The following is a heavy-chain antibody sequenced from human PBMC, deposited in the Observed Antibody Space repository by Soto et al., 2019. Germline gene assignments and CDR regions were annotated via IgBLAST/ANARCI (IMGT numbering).Heavy chain of an antibody. Sequence: QVQLQESGPGLVKPSETLSLTCIVSGDSISGHYWNCIRQPTGEGLEWIGYISDSGSTNYNPSLKSRVTISLDTSKNQFSLRLSSVTAADTAVYSCARDPVALPYWDFDLWGRGSLVTVSS. CDR2: ISDSGST. J-gene: IGHJ2*01. CDR1: GDSISGHY. CDR3: ARDPVALPYWDFDL. D-gene: IGHD6-19*01. V-gene: IGHV4-59*11.